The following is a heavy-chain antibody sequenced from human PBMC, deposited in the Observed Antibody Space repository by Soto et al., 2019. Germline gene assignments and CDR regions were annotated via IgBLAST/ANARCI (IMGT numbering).Heavy chain of an antibody. V-gene: IGHV3-21*04. CDR3: AERPMLEKTPGPFDY. Sequence: PGGSLRLSCAASGFTFSSYSMNWVRQAPGKGLEWVSTISTSGSDTYYPDSVKGRFTVSRDNSKNTLYLQMNGLRAEDTAVYYCAERPMLEKTPGPFDYWGQGALVTVSS. CDR2: ISTSGSDT. D-gene: IGHD1-1*01. CDR1: GFTFSSYS. J-gene: IGHJ4*02.